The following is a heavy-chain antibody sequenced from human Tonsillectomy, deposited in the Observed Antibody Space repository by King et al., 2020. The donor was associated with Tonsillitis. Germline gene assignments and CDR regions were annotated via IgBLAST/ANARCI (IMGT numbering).Heavy chain of an antibody. D-gene: IGHD6-13*01. CDR2: ISAYNGNT. Sequence: QLVQSGAEVKKPGASVKVSCKASGYSFTSYEISWVRQAPGQGLEWMGWISAYNGNTKYAQKFQGRVSMTTDTSTSTAYMELRSLRSDDTAVYYCARDESIAAAGTLNNWFDPWGQGTLVTVSS. V-gene: IGHV1-18*04. J-gene: IGHJ5*02. CDR1: GYSFTSYE. CDR3: ARDESIAAAGTLNNWFDP.